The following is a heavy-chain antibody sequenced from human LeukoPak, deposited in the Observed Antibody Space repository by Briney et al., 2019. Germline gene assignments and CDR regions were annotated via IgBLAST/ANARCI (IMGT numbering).Heavy chain of an antibody. V-gene: IGHV3-23*01. D-gene: IGHD4-11*01. CDR2: ISGSGGST. Sequence: GGSLRLSCAASGFTFSSYAMSWVRQAPGKGLEWVSAISGSGGSTYYADSVKGRFTISRDNSKNTLYLQMNSLRAEDTAVYYCLTAVTSYYYYSMDVWGKGTTVTVSS. CDR1: GFTFSSYA. J-gene: IGHJ6*03. CDR3: LTAVTSYYYYSMDV.